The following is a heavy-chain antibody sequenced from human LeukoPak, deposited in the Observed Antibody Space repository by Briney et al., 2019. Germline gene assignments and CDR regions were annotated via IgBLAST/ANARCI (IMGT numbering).Heavy chain of an antibody. V-gene: IGHV3-48*03. CDR1: GFTFSSYG. J-gene: IGHJ4*02. Sequence: GGSLRLSCAASGFTFSSYGMNWVRQAPGKGLEWVSYISSSGSTIYYADSVKGRFTISRDNAKNSLYLQMNSLRAEDTAVYYCARGGLRYFDWLLPDFDYWGQGTLVTVSS. CDR3: ARGGLRYFDWLLPDFDY. D-gene: IGHD3-9*01. CDR2: ISSSGSTI.